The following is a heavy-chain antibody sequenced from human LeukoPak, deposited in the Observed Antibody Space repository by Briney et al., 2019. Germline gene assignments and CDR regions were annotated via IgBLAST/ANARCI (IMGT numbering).Heavy chain of an antibody. CDR2: INHSGST. Sequence: SETLSLTCTVSGGSISSYYWSWIRQPPGKGLEWIGEINHSGSTNYNPSLKSRVTISVDTSKNQFSLKLSSVTAADTAVYYCARGNRPTRRAFGIWGQGTMVTVSS. CDR1: GGSISSYY. V-gene: IGHV4-34*01. J-gene: IGHJ3*02. D-gene: IGHD2/OR15-2a*01. CDR3: ARGNRPTRRAFGI.